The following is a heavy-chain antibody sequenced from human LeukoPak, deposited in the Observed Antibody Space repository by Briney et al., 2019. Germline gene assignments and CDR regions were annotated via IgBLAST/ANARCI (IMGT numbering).Heavy chain of an antibody. D-gene: IGHD3-22*01. CDR2: IYHSGST. J-gene: IGHJ4*02. V-gene: IGHV4-38-2*02. Sequence: MASETLSLTCTVSGYSISSGYYWGWIRQPPGKGLEWIGSIYHSGSTYYNPSLKSRVTISVDTSKNQFSLKLSSVTAADTAVYYCAREGGDLPGYYDSSGYDFDYWGQGTLVTVSS. CDR1: GYSISSGYY. CDR3: AREGGDLPGYYDSSGYDFDY.